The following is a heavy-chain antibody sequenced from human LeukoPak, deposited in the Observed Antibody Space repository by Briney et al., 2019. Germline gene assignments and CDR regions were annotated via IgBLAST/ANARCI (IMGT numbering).Heavy chain of an antibody. J-gene: IGHJ4*02. Sequence: TGGSLRLSCAASGFTFSNAWMSWVRQAPGKGLEWVANIKQDGSEKYYVDSVKGRFTISRDNSKNTLYLQMNSLRAEDTAVYYCARVSRGPHPYYYDSSGYMDYWGQGTLVTVSS. CDR3: ARVSRGPHPYYYDSSGYMDY. D-gene: IGHD3-22*01. V-gene: IGHV3-7*03. CDR1: GFTFSNAW. CDR2: IKQDGSEK.